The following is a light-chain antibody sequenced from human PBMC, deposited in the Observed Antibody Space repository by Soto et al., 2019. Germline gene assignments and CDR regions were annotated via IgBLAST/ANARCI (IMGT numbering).Light chain of an antibody. J-gene: IGKJ1*01. Sequence: DIQMTQSPSTLSASVGDRVTITFRASQSISSWLAWYQQKPGKAPKLLIYKASSLESGVPSRFSGSGSGTEFTLTISSLQPDDFATYYCQQYNSYTWTFGQGTKVDIK. CDR3: QQYNSYTWT. V-gene: IGKV1-5*03. CDR1: QSISSW. CDR2: KAS.